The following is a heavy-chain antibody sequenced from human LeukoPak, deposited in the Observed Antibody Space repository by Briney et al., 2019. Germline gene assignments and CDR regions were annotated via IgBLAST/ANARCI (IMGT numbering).Heavy chain of an antibody. D-gene: IGHD6-13*01. CDR2: ISSSSSYI. V-gene: IGHV3-21*01. CDR1: GFTVSSNY. CDR3: ARAQQLGDY. Sequence: PGGSLRLSCAASGFTVSSNYMSWVRQAPGKGLEWVSSISSSSSYIYYADSVKGRFTISRDNAKNSLYLQMNSLRAEDTAVYYCARAQQLGDYWGQGTLVTVSS. J-gene: IGHJ4*02.